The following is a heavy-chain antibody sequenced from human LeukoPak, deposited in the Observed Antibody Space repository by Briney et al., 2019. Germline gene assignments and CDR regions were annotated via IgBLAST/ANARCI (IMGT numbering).Heavy chain of an antibody. V-gene: IGHV3-74*01. CDR2: INTDGSIT. CDR1: GFTFSDYW. Sequence: GGSLRLSCAASGFTFSDYWIHWVRQAPGKGLVWVSRINTDGSITNYADSVKGRFSISRDNAKNTLYLQMNSLRAEDTAVYYCASPYYYDSSGYSYWGQGTLVTVSS. D-gene: IGHD3-22*01. J-gene: IGHJ4*02. CDR3: ASPYYYDSSGYSY.